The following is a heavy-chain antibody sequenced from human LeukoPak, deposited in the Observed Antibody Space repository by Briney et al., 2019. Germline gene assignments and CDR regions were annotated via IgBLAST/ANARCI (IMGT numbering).Heavy chain of an antibody. J-gene: IGHJ5*02. Sequence: SETLSLTCTVSGASISSDTYFWSWIRQPAGKGLEWIGRISSTGRTDYNPSLTSRVTISIDTSKNHFSMKLSSVTAADTAVYYCAKGAGPPWFDPWGQGTLVTVSS. V-gene: IGHV4-61*02. CDR2: ISSTGRT. CDR1: GASISSDTYF. D-gene: IGHD6-19*01. CDR3: AKGAGPPWFDP.